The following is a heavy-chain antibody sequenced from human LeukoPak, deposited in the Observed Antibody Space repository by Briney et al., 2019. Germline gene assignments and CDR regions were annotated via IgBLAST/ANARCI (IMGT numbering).Heavy chain of an antibody. CDR3: AKHDSSSVY. CDR1: GFIFSNYG. CDR2: IRSDGSEK. Sequence: GGSLRLSCAVSGFIFSNYGMHWVRQAPGKGLEWVAFIRSDGSEKNYAGSVKGRFTISRDNSKNTLYVQMNSLGADDTAVYYCAKHDSSSVYWGQGTLVTVSS. J-gene: IGHJ4*02. V-gene: IGHV3-30*02. D-gene: IGHD3-22*01.